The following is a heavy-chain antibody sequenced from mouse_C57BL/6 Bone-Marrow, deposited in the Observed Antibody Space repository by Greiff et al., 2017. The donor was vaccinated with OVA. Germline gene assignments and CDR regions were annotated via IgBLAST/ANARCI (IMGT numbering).Heavy chain of an antibody. CDR1: GYTFTSYW. CDR2: IHPNSGST. V-gene: IGHV1-64*01. Sequence: QVQLQQPGAELVKPGASVKLSCKASGYTFTSYWMHWVKQRPGQGLEWIGMIHPNSGSTNYNEKFKSKATLTVDKSSSTAYMQLSSLTSEDSAVYYCARNYYDGSSPYYYAMDYWGQGTSVTVSA. J-gene: IGHJ4*01. D-gene: IGHD1-1*01. CDR3: ARNYYDGSSPYYYAMDY.